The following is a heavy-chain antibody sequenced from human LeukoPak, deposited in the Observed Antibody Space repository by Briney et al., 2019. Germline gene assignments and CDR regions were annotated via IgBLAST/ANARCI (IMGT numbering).Heavy chain of an antibody. CDR3: ARDRVVLAVAAPWH. J-gene: IGHJ1*01. Sequence: GRYLRLYCAASGFTFSYYAMHWDRQAQGQGLKWVALVSYDGSNEYYTDSVRGRFTISRDASENTLYLQMHSLRPEDTAVYYCARDRVVLAVAAPWHWGKGSLVTVSS. V-gene: IGHV3-30*04. CDR2: VSYDGSNE. D-gene: IGHD2-15*01. CDR1: GFTFSYYA.